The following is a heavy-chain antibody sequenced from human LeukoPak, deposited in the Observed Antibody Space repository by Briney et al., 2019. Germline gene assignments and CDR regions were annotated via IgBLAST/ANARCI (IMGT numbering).Heavy chain of an antibody. J-gene: IGHJ5*02. CDR3: ARGFNRGFDP. D-gene: IGHD3-10*01. CDR2: IYSGGTT. V-gene: IGHV3-53*01. Sequence: LEWVSVIYSGGTTYYADSVKGRFTFSRDNSKNMLHLQMNSLRAEDTAVYYCARGFNRGFDPWGQGTLVIVSS.